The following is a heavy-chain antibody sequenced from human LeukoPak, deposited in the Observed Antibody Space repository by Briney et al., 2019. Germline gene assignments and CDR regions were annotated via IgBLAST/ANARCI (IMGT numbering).Heavy chain of an antibody. CDR1: GGSIISYY. J-gene: IGHJ5*02. Sequence: SETLSLTCTVSGGSIISYYWSWIRQPPGKGLEWIGYINYGGTTNYNPSLKSRVTISVDTSKNQSSLKVNSVTAADTAVYYCVRSKSGTYGWFDHWGQGTLVTVSS. CDR2: INYGGTT. CDR3: VRSKSGTYGWFDH. V-gene: IGHV4-59*01. D-gene: IGHD4-17*01.